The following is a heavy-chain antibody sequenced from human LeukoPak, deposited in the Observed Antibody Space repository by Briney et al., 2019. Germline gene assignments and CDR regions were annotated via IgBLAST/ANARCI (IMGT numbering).Heavy chain of an antibody. CDR2: ISSSGSTI. CDR1: GFTFSDYY. J-gene: IGHJ6*02. D-gene: IGHD4-17*01. Sequence: GGSLRLSCAASGFTFSDYYMSWIRQAPGKGLEWVSYISSSGSTIYYADSVKGRFTISRDNAKNSLYLQMNSLRAEDTAVYYCARAVRYGDYDGYYYYYGMDVWGQGTTVTVSS. CDR3: ARAVRYGDYDGYYYYYGMDV. V-gene: IGHV3-11*01.